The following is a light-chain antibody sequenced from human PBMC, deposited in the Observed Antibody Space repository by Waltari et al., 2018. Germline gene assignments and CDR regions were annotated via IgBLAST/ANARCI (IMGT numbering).Light chain of an antibody. V-gene: IGKV3-20*01. CDR2: VAA. Sequence: EIVLTQSPGTLSLSPGERATLSCRASQTVGSNFVAWYQQQPGQAPRLLIYVAASRATGVPDRFSGSGSGTDFTLTISRLEPEDFAVYYCQQYVSSPWTFGQGTKVEFK. CDR3: QQYVSSPWT. CDR1: QTVGSNF. J-gene: IGKJ1*01.